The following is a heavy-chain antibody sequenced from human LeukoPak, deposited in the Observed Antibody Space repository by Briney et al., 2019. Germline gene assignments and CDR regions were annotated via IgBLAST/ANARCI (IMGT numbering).Heavy chain of an antibody. CDR3: ARLGPVVTPPEFDY. J-gene: IGHJ4*02. V-gene: IGHV4-39*01. CDR1: GGSISSSSYY. CDR2: IYYSGST. D-gene: IGHD4-23*01. Sequence: SETLSLTCTVSGGSISSSSYYGGGIRQPPGKGLEWIGSIYYSGSTYYNPTLKSRVTISVDTSKNQYSLKLSSVPAAHTAVYYCARLGPVVTPPEFDYWGEGTLVTDCS.